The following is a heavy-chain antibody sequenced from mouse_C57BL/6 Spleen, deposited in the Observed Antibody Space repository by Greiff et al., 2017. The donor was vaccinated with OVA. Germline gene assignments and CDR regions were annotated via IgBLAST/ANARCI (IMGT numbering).Heavy chain of an antibody. J-gene: IGHJ4*01. D-gene: IGHD2-1*01. V-gene: IGHV14-2*01. CDR1: GFNIKDYY. CDR2: IDPEDGET. CDR3: AQEGRGNYPYAMDY. Sequence: EVHLVESGAELVKPGASVKLSCTASGFNIKDYYMHWVKQRTEQGLEWIGRIDPEDGETKYAPKFQGKATITADTSSNTAYLQLSSLTSEDTAVYYCAQEGRGNYPYAMDYWGQGTSVTVSS.